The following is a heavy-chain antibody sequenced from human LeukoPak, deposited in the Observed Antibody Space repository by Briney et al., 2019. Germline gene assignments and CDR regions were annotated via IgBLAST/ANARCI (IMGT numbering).Heavy chain of an antibody. D-gene: IGHD3-10*01. Sequence: SETLSLTCSVSGDSISGPYWNWIRQSPGRGLEWIGYTHYTGENNYNPSLKSRLTMSVDTSNNQVYLRLSSVTAADTAVYYCGRNLGSGSDHWGQGTLVTVSS. J-gene: IGHJ4*02. CDR2: THYTGEN. CDR1: GDSISGPY. CDR3: GRNLGSGSDH. V-gene: IGHV4-59*11.